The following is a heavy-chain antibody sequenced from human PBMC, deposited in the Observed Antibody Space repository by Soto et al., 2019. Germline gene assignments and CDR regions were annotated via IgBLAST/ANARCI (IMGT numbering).Heavy chain of an antibody. J-gene: IGHJ6*03. Sequence: GGSLRLSCAASGFTFSSYSMNWVRQAPGKGLEWVSSISSSSSYIYYADSVKGRFTISRDNAKNSLYLQMNSLRAEDTAVYYCAREQEFGESRNYYYYYMDVWGKGTTVTVSS. CDR2: ISSSSSYI. V-gene: IGHV3-21*01. CDR3: AREQEFGESRNYYYYYMDV. CDR1: GFTFSSYS. D-gene: IGHD3-10*01.